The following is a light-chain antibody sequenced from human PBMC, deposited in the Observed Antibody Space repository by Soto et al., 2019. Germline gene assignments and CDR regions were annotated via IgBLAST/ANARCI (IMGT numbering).Light chain of an antibody. V-gene: IGLV7-46*01. Sequence: QAVVTQEPSLTVSPGGTVTLTCGSSTGAVTGGHYPYWLQQKPGQAPRTLIYDTSNKHSWTPARFSGSLLGGKAALTLSGAQPEDEAEYYFLLSYSGTRLVFGGGTKLTVL. CDR1: TGAVTGGHY. CDR2: DTS. CDR3: LLSYSGTRLV. J-gene: IGLJ2*01.